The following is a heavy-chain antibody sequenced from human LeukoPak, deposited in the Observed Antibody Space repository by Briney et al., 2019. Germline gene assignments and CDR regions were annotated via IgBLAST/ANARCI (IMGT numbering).Heavy chain of an antibody. D-gene: IGHD3-3*01. Sequence: PSETLSLTCTVSGGSISSNNYYWGWIRQPPGKGLEWIGSIYYGGYTYYNPSLKSRVTISVDTSKNQFSLKLSSVTAADTAIYYCQSRFLEWLLDYWGQGTLVTVSS. CDR1: GGSISSNNYY. CDR2: IYYGGYT. V-gene: IGHV4-39*01. J-gene: IGHJ4*02. CDR3: QSRFLEWLLDY.